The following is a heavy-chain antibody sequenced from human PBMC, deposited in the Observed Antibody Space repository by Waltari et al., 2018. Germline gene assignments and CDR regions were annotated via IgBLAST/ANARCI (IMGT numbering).Heavy chain of an antibody. CDR3: ARDHYNYGFDH. CDR2: IWNDGSKR. V-gene: IGHV3-33*08. J-gene: IGHJ4*02. D-gene: IGHD5-18*01. Sequence: QVKLVESGGGVVQPGRSLRLPCTAPGFPFSSHGMHWFRQAPGKGLEWAALIWNDGSKRYYADSVKGRFAISRDNSKNTVFLEMNSLRAEDTAIYYCARDHYNYGFDHWGQGTLVTVSS. CDR1: GFPFSSHG.